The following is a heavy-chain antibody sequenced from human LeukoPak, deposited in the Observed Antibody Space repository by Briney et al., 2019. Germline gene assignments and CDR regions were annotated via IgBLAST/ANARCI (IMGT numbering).Heavy chain of an antibody. D-gene: IGHD5-12*01. Sequence: SETLSLTCTVSGGSISSSSYYWGWIRQPPGKGLEWIGSIYYSGSTYYNPSLKSRVTISVDTSKNQFSLKLSSVTAADTAVYYCARTGIVATFLGVPGYQLWFDPWGQGTLVTVSS. V-gene: IGHV4-39*01. CDR2: IYYSGST. CDR1: GGSISSSSYY. J-gene: IGHJ5*02. CDR3: ARTGIVATFLGVPGYQLWFDP.